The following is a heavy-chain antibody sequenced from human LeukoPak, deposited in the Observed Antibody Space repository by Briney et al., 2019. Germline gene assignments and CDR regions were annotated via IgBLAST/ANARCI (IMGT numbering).Heavy chain of an antibody. V-gene: IGHV4-34*01. D-gene: IGHD2-2*01. J-gene: IGHJ6*03. CDR2: INHSGST. CDR3: ARGRTGYQLLPTKKDYSYYYMDV. CDR1: GGSFSGYY. Sequence: SETLSLTCAVYGGSFSGYYWSWIRQPPGKGLEWIGEINHSGSTNYNPSLKSRVTISVDTSKNQFSLKLSSVTAADTAVYYCARGRTGYQLLPTKKDYSYYYMDVWDKGATVTVSS.